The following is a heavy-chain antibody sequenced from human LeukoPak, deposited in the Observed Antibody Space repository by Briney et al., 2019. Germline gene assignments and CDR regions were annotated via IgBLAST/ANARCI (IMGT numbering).Heavy chain of an antibody. D-gene: IGHD2-2*01. CDR3: ASPYPREYCSSSSCYFNY. V-gene: IGHV5-51*01. CDR1: GYSFSSYW. Sequence: GESLKISCRASGYSFSSYWIGWVRQMPGKGLEWMGIIYPGDSDTRYSPSFQGQVTIPVDKSISTAYLQWSSLKASDTAMYYCASPYPREYCSSSSCYFNYWGQGTLVTVSS. CDR2: IYPGDSDT. J-gene: IGHJ4*02.